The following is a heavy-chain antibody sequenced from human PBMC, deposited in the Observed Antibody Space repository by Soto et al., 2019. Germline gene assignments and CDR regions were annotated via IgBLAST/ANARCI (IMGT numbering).Heavy chain of an antibody. CDR2: IRGDGGST. CDR1: GFTFSSYA. V-gene: IGHV3-23*01. J-gene: IGHJ4*02. D-gene: IGHD3-10*01. Sequence: EVQLLESGGHLVQPGGSLRLSCAASGFTFSSYAMSWVRQAPGKGLEWVSGIRGDGGSTFYADSVKGRFTISRDNSKNTLYLQMNSLSAEDPAVYYCAKAADYYCPDRAQHWGQGTLVTVSS. CDR3: AKAADYYCPDRAQH.